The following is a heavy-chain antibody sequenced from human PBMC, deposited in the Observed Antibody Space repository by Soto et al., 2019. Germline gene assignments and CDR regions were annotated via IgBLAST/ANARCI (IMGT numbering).Heavy chain of an antibody. J-gene: IGHJ5*02. V-gene: IGHV1-69*01. CDR2: LIPIFGAA. CDR3: ARGRSYPNFDP. CDR1: GGTFTNYV. D-gene: IGHD3-16*02. Sequence: QVQLVQSGAEVRKPGSSVKVSCKISGGTFTNYVISWLRQAPGQGLEWMGGLIPIFGAANLAQKFQGRVTITADESTSTVNMELSSITSEDTAVYYCARGRSYPNFDPWGQGTLVTVSS.